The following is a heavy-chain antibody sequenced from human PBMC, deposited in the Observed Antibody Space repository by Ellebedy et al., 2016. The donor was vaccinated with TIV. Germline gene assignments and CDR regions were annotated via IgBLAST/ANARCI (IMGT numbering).Heavy chain of an antibody. CDR2: IYYSGST. J-gene: IGHJ4*02. D-gene: IGHD2-15*01. V-gene: IGHV4-39*07. CDR1: GGSISSSSYY. CDR3: ARVSCSGGSCNFDY. Sequence: SETLSLTXTVSGGSISSSSYYWGWIRQPPGKGLEWIGSIYYSGSTYYNPSLKSRVTISVDTSKNQFSLKLSSVTAADTAVYYCARVSCSGGSCNFDYWGQGTLVTVSS.